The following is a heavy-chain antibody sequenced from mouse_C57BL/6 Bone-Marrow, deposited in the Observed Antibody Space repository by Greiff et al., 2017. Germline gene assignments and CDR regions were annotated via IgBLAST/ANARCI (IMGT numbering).Heavy chain of an antibody. J-gene: IGHJ2*01. Sequence: VQLKESGPGLVKPSQSLSLTCSVTGYSITSGYYWNWIRQFPGNKLEWMGYISYDGSNNYNPSLKNRISITRDTSKNQFFLKLNSVTTEDTATYYCAREGLGRLYYFDYWGQGTTPTVSS. D-gene: IGHD3-3*01. V-gene: IGHV3-6*01. CDR3: AREGLGRLYYFDY. CDR2: ISYDGSN. CDR1: GYSITSGYY.